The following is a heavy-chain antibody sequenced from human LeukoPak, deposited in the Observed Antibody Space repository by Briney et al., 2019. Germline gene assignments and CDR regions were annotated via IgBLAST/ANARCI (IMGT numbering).Heavy chain of an antibody. Sequence: SETLSLTCTVSGGSISSSSYYWGWIRQPPGKGLEWIGSIYYSGSTYYNPSLKSRVTISVDTSKNQFSLKLSSVTAADTAVYYCARDQVLLWFGEFHGGAFDIWGQGTMVTVSS. CDR2: IYYSGST. D-gene: IGHD3-10*01. V-gene: IGHV4-39*07. CDR1: GGSISSSSYY. J-gene: IGHJ3*02. CDR3: ARDQVLLWFGEFHGGAFDI.